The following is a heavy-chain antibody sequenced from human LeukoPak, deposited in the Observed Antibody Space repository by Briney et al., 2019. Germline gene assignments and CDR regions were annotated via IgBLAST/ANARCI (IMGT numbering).Heavy chain of an antibody. CDR3: TLRYFDWAHDY. V-gene: IGHV4-59*08. D-gene: IGHD3-9*01. J-gene: IGHJ4*02. Sequence: SETLSLTCTVSGGSISSYYWSWIRQPPGKGLEWIGYIYYSGSTNYNPSLKSRVTISVDTSKNQFSLKLSSVTAADTAVYYCTLRYFDWAHDYWGQGTLVTVSS. CDR1: GGSISSYY. CDR2: IYYSGST.